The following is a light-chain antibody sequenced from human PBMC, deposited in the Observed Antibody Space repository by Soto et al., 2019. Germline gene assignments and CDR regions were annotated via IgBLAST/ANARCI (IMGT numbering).Light chain of an antibody. CDR2: GNH. CDR1: NSNIGRNA. V-gene: IGLV1-44*01. CDR3: AAWDDSLNGPWV. J-gene: IGLJ3*02. Sequence: QAVVTQPPSASGTPGQRVTISCSGSNSNIGRNAVKWYQQFPGTAPKLLIYGNHQRPSGVPDRFSASKSGTSASLAISGLQSEDAATYYCAAWDDSLNGPWVFGGGTKLTVL.